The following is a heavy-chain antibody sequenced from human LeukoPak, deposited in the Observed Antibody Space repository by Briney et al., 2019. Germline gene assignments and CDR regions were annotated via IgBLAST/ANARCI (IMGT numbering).Heavy chain of an antibody. CDR2: IFTSGST. CDR3: ARDVVAAAGTWDY. J-gene: IGHJ4*02. CDR1: GGSITSGSYF. D-gene: IGHD6-13*01. Sequence: SETLSLTCTVSGGSITSGSYFWSWIRQPAGKGLEWIGRIFTSGSTNYNPSFKSRVTISVDRSKNQFSLNLSSVTAADTAVYYCARDVVAAAGTWDYWGQGTLVTVSS. V-gene: IGHV4-61*02.